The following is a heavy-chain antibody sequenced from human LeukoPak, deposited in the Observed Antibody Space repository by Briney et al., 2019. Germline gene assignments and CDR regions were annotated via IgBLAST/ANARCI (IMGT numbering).Heavy chain of an antibody. CDR2: IYHSGST. V-gene: IGHV4-59*01. D-gene: IGHD2-2*01. Sequence: SETQSLTCSVSGGSISNYYWNWIRQTPGKGLEWIGYIYHSGSTYYNPSLKSRVTISLDTSKKQFSLKLSSVTAADTAVYFCARDSVNCSTTSCSDYLDYWGQGTLVTVSS. CDR1: GGSISNYY. J-gene: IGHJ4*02. CDR3: ARDSVNCSTTSCSDYLDY.